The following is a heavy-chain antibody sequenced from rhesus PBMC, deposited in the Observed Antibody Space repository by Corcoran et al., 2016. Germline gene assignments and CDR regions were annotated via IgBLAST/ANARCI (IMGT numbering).Heavy chain of an antibody. D-gene: IGHD4-23*01. CDR1: GGSISSYYY. J-gene: IGHJ4*01. CDR2: IYGSGGSN. Sequence: QVQLQESGPGLVKPSETLSLTWAVSGGSISSYYYWRWIRQPPGKGLELIGSIYGSGGSNYLNPALKSRGSRAGDTAKNQFSRKLSSVTAADTAVYYCASVNTVTDGDYWGQGVLVTVSS. CDR3: ASVNTVTDGDY. V-gene: IGHV4S14*01.